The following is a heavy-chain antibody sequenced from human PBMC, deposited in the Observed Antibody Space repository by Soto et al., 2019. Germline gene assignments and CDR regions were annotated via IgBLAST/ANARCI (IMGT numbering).Heavy chain of an antibody. D-gene: IGHD6-19*01. Sequence: GGSLRLSCAASGFTFSSYGMHWVRQAPGKGLEGGAVISYDGGNKYYADSVKGRFTISVHNSMNTLYLQMNSLRAEDTAVYYFAKVSPGTHSTCWFFDYWAQGTLVTVSS. V-gene: IGHV3-30*18. CDR1: GFTFSSYG. J-gene: IGHJ4*02. CDR3: AKVSPGTHSTCWFFDY. CDR2: ISYDGGNK.